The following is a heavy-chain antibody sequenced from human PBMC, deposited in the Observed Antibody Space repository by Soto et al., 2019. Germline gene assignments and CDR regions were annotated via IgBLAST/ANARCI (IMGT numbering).Heavy chain of an antibody. CDR3: ARAPGYYYMDV. CDR1: GVSISNYY. CDR2: NHYSGGT. J-gene: IGHJ6*03. V-gene: IGHV4-59*01. Sequence: SETLSLTCAVSGVSISNYYWSWIRQPPGRGLEWIGYNHYSGGTNYNPSLKSRVIISLDTSTNQFLLKLSSVTAADTAVYYCARAPGYYYMDVWGQGTTVTVSS.